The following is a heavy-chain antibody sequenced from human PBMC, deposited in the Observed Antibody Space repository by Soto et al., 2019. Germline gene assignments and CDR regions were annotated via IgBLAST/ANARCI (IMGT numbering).Heavy chain of an antibody. CDR3: ARAPSKRDPDYYYYYYMDV. V-gene: IGHV1-18*01. J-gene: IGHJ6*03. CDR1: GYTFTSYG. Sequence: ASVKVSCKASGYTFTSYGISWVRQAPGQGLEWMGWISAYNGNTNYAQKLQGRVTMPTDPSTRTVYMELRSLSSDDTPVFYFARAPSKRDPDYYYYYYMDVWGKGTTVTVSS. CDR2: ISAYNGNT.